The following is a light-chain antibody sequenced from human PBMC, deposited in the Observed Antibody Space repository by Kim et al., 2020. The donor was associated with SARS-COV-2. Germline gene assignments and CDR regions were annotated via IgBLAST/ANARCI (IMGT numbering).Light chain of an antibody. CDR3: QQYGGSPSLT. Sequence: PGDGATISCSASQSVPSNNLAWYQKRRGQPPRLLIYAASRRAAVIPDRLSCSGSGADFTLTSSRLKPEDVAVYYCQQYGGSPSLTFGQGTRLEIK. CDR1: QSVPSNN. CDR2: AAS. V-gene: IGKV3-20*01. J-gene: IGKJ5*01.